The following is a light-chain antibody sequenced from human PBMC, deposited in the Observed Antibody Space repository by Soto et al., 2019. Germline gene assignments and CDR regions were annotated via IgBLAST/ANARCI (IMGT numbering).Light chain of an antibody. Sequence: EILMTQSPATLSVSPWERATLSCRASQSVDSKLVWYQQKPGQSPRLLIFRASTRASGIPARFSGSGSGTEFTLTISSLQSEDFAVYYCQQYHHWHTITFGQGTRLEIK. CDR3: QQYHHWHTIT. V-gene: IGKV3-15*01. CDR2: RAS. CDR1: QSVDSK. J-gene: IGKJ5*01.